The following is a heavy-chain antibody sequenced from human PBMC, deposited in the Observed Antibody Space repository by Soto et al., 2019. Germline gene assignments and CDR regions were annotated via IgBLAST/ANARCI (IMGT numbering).Heavy chain of an antibody. CDR1: GYTFNRHY. Sequence: QVQLVQSGAEVKKPGASVKVSCKASGYTFNRHYMHWVRQAPGQGLEWMGLINPSGGSTSYAQKFQGRVTMTRDTSTSTVYMELSSPRSDDTAVYYCAREISGWTFDYWGQGTLVTVSS. V-gene: IGHV1-46*02. CDR3: AREISGWTFDY. D-gene: IGHD6-19*01. J-gene: IGHJ4*02. CDR2: INPSGGST.